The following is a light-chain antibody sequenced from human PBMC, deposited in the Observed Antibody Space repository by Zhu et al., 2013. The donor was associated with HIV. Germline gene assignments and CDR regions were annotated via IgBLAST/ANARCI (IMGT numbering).Light chain of an antibody. J-gene: IGLJ3*02. CDR1: TSDVGFYNY. CDR3: QSYDTSLSTWV. Sequence: QSALTQPASVSGSPGQSITISCTGTTSDVGFYNYVSWYQRHPGKAPKVMIYEVSIRPSGVSNRFSGSKSGTSASLAITGVQADDEADYYCQSYDTSLSTWVFGGGTKLTVL. V-gene: IGLV2-14*01. CDR2: EVS.